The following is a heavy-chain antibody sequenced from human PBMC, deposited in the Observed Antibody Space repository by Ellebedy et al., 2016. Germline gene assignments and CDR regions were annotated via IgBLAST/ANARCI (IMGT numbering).Heavy chain of an antibody. J-gene: IGHJ4*02. CDR2: FDPDDGET. CDR1: GYTLKDVS. D-gene: IGHD3-16*01. CDR3: TTDSAFGVWGNFHTKFDS. Sequence: ASVKVSXKVSGYTLKDVSIHWVRQVPGKGLEWMGGFDPDDGETMYAQQFQGRVALTEDTSTDTVYMELTSLRSDDTAVYFCTTDSAFGVWGNFHTKFDSWGQGTLVTVSS. V-gene: IGHV1-24*01.